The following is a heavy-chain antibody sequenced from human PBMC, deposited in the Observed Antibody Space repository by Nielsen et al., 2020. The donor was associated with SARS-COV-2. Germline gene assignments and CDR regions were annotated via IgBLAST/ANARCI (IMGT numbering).Heavy chain of an antibody. V-gene: IGHV1-3*01. CDR2: INAGNGNT. Sequence: WVRQAPGQRLEWMGWINAGNGNTKYSQKFQGRVTITRDTSASTAYMELSSLRSEDMVVYSCAYVDVWGKGTTVTVSS. CDR3: AYVDV. J-gene: IGHJ6*03.